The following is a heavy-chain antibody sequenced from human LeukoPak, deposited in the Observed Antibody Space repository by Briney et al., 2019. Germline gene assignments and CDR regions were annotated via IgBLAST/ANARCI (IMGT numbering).Heavy chain of an antibody. CDR3: ARSGVPAAMGGAFDI. J-gene: IGHJ3*02. V-gene: IGHV3-48*04. Sequence: PGGALTHSFAASGCTLRHYRMNWVGPAPWKGVEGVAYISSSSRTLYYAGSLNGRSTLSSDNAKNSLYLQSNSLRAEDTAVYYCARSGVPAAMGGAFDIWGRGTMVTASS. CDR2: ISSSSRTL. CDR1: GCTLRHYR. D-gene: IGHD2-2*01.